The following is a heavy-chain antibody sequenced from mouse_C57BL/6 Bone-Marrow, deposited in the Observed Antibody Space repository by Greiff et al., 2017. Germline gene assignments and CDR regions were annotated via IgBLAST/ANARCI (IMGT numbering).Heavy chain of an antibody. CDR2: IDPNSGGT. CDR1: GYTFTSYW. J-gene: IGHJ2*01. V-gene: IGHV1-72*01. CDR3: AGFITTVVATGDYFDY. Sequence: VQLQQPGAELVKPGASVKLSCKASGYTFTSYWMHWVKQRPGRGLEWIGRIDPNSGGTKYNEKFKSKATLTVDKPSSTAYMQLSSLTSEDSAVYYCAGFITTVVATGDYFDYWGQGTTLTVSS. D-gene: IGHD1-1*01.